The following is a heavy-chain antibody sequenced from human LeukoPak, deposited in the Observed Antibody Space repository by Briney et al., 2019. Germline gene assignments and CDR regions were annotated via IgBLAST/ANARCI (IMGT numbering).Heavy chain of an antibody. J-gene: IGHJ4*02. V-gene: IGHV3-23*01. CDR1: GFTFSSYA. CDR3: AKDRSIGTYYTFDH. D-gene: IGHD1-26*01. Sequence: GGSLRLSCVASGFTFSSYAMTWVRQAPGKGLQWVSAISGGGVSTYYADSVKGRFTVSGDSSKNTVYLQMSSLTAADTAVYYCAKDRSIGTYYTFDHWGQGTLVTVSS. CDR2: ISGGGVST.